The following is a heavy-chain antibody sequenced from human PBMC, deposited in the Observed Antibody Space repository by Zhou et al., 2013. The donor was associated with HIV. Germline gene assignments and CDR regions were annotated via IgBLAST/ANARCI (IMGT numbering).Heavy chain of an antibody. D-gene: IGHD3-16*01. Sequence: QVQLVQSGAEVKKPGSSVKVSCKASGGTFRSHGISWVRQAPGQGLEWMGGIIPIFGTSDYAQKFQGRVTLSTDESTSTAYMELRSLKSEDTAIYYCAREKLPDVMSEHFYYGVDVWGQGTTVIVSA. CDR2: IIPIFGTS. CDR1: GGTFRSHG. J-gene: IGHJ6*01. CDR3: AREKLPDVMSEHFYYGVDV. V-gene: IGHV1-69*05.